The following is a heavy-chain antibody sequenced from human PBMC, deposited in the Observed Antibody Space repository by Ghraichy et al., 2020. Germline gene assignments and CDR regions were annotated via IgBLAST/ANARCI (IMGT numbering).Heavy chain of an antibody. CDR2: IYTSGST. D-gene: IGHD3-22*01. V-gene: IGHV4-61*02. Sequence: SETLSLTCTVSGGSISSGSYYWSWIRQPAGKGLEWIGRIYTSGSTNYNPSLKSRVTISVDTSKNQFSLKLSSVTAADTAVYYCARGDSSGYYGVDDYWGQGTLVTVSS. J-gene: IGHJ4*02. CDR1: GGSISSGSYY. CDR3: ARGDSSGYYGVDDY.